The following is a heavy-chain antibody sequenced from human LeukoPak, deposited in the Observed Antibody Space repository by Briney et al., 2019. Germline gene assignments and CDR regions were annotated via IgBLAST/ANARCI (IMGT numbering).Heavy chain of an antibody. J-gene: IGHJ4*02. CDR2: IYHSGST. Sequence: SETLSLTCTVSGYSINNGYYWGWIRQPPGKGLEWIGSIYHSGSTYYKPSLKSRVTISVDTSKNQFSLKLSSVTAADTAVYYCARVLEWELLGPFDYWGQGTLVTVSS. V-gene: IGHV4-38-2*02. CDR1: GYSINNGYY. D-gene: IGHD1-26*01. CDR3: ARVLEWELLGPFDY.